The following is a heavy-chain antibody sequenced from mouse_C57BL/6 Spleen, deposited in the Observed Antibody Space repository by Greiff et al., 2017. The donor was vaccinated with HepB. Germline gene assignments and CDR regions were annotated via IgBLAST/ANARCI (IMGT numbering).Heavy chain of an antibody. CDR3: ARRTVVARYFDV. D-gene: IGHD1-1*01. CDR1: GFTFSDYG. CDR2: ISSGSSTI. Sequence: EVKLMESGGGLVKPGGSLKLSCAASGFTFSDYGMHWVRQAPEKGLEWVAYISSGSSTIYYADTVKGRFTISRDNAKNTLFLQMTSLRSEDTAMYYCARRTVVARYFDVWGTGTTVTVSS. V-gene: IGHV5-17*01. J-gene: IGHJ1*03.